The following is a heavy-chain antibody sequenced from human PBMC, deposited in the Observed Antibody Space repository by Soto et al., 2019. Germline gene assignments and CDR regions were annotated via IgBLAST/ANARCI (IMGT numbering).Heavy chain of an antibody. CDR2: IWYDGSNK. CDR3: ARDGICGTAFRGFCDY. J-gene: IGHJ4*02. Sequence: QEHLVECGGGVVQPGRSLRLSCAASGSIFSGYGMHWVRQAPGKGLEWVAVIWYDGSNKYYADSVKGRFTISRDNSKNMLYLQMDSLRAEDTAVYYCARDGICGTAFRGFCDYWGQGTLVTVSS. V-gene: IGHV3-33*01. D-gene: IGHD1-7*01. CDR1: GSIFSGYG.